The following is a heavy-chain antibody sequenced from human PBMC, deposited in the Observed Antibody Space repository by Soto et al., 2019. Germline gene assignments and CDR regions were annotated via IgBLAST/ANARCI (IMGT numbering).Heavy chain of an antibody. V-gene: IGHV3-11*01. CDR3: ARDYCSETTCPNYGMDV. J-gene: IGHJ6*02. D-gene: IGHD2-15*01. Sequence: KTGGSLRLSCEASIFTFSDYYMTWIRQAPGKGLEWVSSISSRASATYYADSVKGRFTISRDNAKNSVSRQMNSLRAEDTAVYYCARDYCSETTCPNYGMDVWGQGTMVTVSS. CDR2: ISSRASAT. CDR1: IFTFSDYY.